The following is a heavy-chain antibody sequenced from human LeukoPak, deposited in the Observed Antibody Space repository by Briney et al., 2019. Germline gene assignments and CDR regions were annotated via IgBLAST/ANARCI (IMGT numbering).Heavy chain of an antibody. CDR3: AKGIYSSGWSYFDY. Sequence: GGSLRLSCAASGFTFSNSAMSWVRQAPGKGLEWVSTLSGSGITTYYADSVKGRFTISRDNSKNTLHLQMNSLRAEDTAVYYCAKGIYSSGWSYFDYWGHGTLVTVSS. CDR2: LSGSGITT. CDR1: GFTFSNSA. D-gene: IGHD6-19*01. V-gene: IGHV3-23*01. J-gene: IGHJ4*01.